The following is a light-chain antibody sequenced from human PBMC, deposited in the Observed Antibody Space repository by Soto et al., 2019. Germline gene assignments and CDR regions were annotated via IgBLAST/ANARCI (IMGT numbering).Light chain of an antibody. CDR3: LLYYGGGQKV. Sequence: QSVVTQEPSVTVSPGGTVTLTCASSTGAVTSGYYPNWFQQKPGQAPRTMIYDTNIKHPGTPARFSGSLLGGKAALTLAGVQPEDEAAYYCLLYYGGGQKVFGGGTKLTVL. J-gene: IGLJ2*01. CDR1: TGAVTSGYY. V-gene: IGLV7-43*01. CDR2: DTN.